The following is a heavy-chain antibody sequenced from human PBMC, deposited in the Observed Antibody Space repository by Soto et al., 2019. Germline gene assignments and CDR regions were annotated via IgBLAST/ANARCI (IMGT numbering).Heavy chain of an antibody. Sequence: QVQLQQWGAGLLKPSETLSLTCAVYGGSFSGYYWSWIRQPPGKGLEWIGEINHSGSTNYNPSLKSRVTISVDTSKNRFSLKLSSVTAADTAVYYCARTIAARARFDYWGQGTLVTVSS. J-gene: IGHJ4*02. D-gene: IGHD6-6*01. CDR1: GGSFSGYY. V-gene: IGHV4-34*01. CDR2: INHSGST. CDR3: ARTIAARARFDY.